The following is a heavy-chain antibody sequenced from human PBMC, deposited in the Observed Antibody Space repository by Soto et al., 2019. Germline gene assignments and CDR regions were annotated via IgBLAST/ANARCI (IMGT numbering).Heavy chain of an antibody. V-gene: IGHV3-23*01. Sequence: EVQLLESGGGLVQPGGSLRLSCAASGFTFSSYAMSWVRQAPGKGLEWVSAISGSGGSTYYADSVKGRFTISRDNSKNTLYLQMNSLRAEDTAVYYGAKGGLERYCTNGVLFRFDYWGQGTLVTVSS. D-gene: IGHD2-8*01. J-gene: IGHJ4*02. CDR3: AKGGLERYCTNGVLFRFDY. CDR1: GFTFSSYA. CDR2: ISGSGGST.